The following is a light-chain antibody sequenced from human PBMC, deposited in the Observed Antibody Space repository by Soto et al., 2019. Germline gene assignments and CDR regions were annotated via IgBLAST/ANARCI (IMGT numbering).Light chain of an antibody. V-gene: IGLV2-8*01. CDR2: EVS. J-gene: IGLJ1*01. CDR1: SSDIGGYNY. Sequence: QSALTQPPSASGSPGQSVTISCTGTSSDIGGYNYVSWYQQHPGKAPKLLIYEVSKRPSGVPDRFSGSKSGNTASLTVSGLQAEDEADYYSSSITTSSTLVFRTGTKVPVL. CDR3: SSITTSSTLV.